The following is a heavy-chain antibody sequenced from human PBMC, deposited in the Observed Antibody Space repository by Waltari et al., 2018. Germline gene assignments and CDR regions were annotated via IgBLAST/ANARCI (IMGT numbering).Heavy chain of an antibody. CDR3: ARSGFMDV. V-gene: IGHV3-74*01. CDR1: GFSFSTYW. J-gene: IGHJ6*02. Sequence: EVQLVESGGGLVQPGGSLRLSCAASGFSFSTYWMNWARQVPGEGLVWVSRINPDGNTGVYADSVKGRFTTSRDNAKNTLYLQMNSLRDDDTAVYYCARSGFMDVWGQGTMVTVSS. D-gene: IGHD3-10*01. CDR2: INPDGNTG.